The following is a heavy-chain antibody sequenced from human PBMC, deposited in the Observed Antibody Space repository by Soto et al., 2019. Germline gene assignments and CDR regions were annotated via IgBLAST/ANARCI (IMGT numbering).Heavy chain of an antibody. V-gene: IGHV4-39*01. D-gene: IGHD3-22*01. CDR3: ARRFTYYYDSSGYYSYYFDY. CDR2: IYYSGST. Sequence: QLQLQESGPGLVKPSETLSLTCTVSGGSISSSSYYWGWIRQPPGKGLEWIGSIYYSGSTYYNPSLKSRVTIPVDTSKTQFSLELSSVTAADTAVYYCARRFTYYYDSSGYYSYYFDYWGQGTLVTVSS. J-gene: IGHJ4*02. CDR1: GGSISSSSYY.